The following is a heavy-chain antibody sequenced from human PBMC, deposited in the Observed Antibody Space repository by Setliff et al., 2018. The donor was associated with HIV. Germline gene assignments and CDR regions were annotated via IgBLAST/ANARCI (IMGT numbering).Heavy chain of an antibody. J-gene: IGHJ5*01. CDR2: MNKDGVGT. D-gene: IGHD2-8*01. V-gene: IGHV1-46*01. CDR1: GDTSTIHY. Sequence: ASVKVSCKASGDTSTIHYIHWVRQAPGQGLEWMGIMNKDGVGTTYAQKFQGRVTLTRDRSTNTVYTDLNSLRSEDTAVYYCAKEGGSHCTKGVCFPTNWLDSWGQGTLVTVSS. CDR3: AKEGGSHCTKGVCFPTNWLDS.